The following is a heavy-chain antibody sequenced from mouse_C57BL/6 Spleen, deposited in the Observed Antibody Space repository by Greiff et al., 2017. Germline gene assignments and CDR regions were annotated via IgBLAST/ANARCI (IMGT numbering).Heavy chain of an antibody. J-gene: IGHJ4*01. D-gene: IGHD2-5*01. V-gene: IGHV1-72*01. Sequence: QVQLKQPGAELVKPGASVKLSCKASGYTFTSYWMHWVKQRPGRGLEWIGRIDPNSGGTKYNEKFKSKATLTVDKPSSTAYLQLSRLTSEDSAVYYCARGYYSNYEDTYYAMDYWGQGTSVTVSS. CDR1: GYTFTSYW. CDR2: IDPNSGGT. CDR3: ARGYYSNYEDTYYAMDY.